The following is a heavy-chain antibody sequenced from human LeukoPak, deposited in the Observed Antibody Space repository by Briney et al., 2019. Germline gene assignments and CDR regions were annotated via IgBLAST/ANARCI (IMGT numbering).Heavy chain of an antibody. CDR1: GDSLNSLDL. D-gene: IGHD3-22*01. CDR3: AGLVGRYSSGLYYYYFDY. V-gene: IGHV4-4*02. Sequence: SETLSLTCTVSGDSLNSLDLWSWVRQPPGKGLEGIGEMYLSGTTHSNPSVKSRVTISIDKSKNQFFLNLSSVTAADTAVYYCAGLVGRYSSGLYYYYFDYWGQGTLVTVSS. J-gene: IGHJ4*02. CDR2: MYLSGTT.